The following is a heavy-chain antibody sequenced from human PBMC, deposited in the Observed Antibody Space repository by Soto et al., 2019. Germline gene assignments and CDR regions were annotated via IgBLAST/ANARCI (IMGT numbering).Heavy chain of an antibody. CDR1: GGSISSGGYY. Sequence: QVQLQESGPGLVKPSQTLSLTCTVSGGSISSGGYYWSWIRQHPGKGLGWIGYIYYSGSTYYNPSLKSRVTISVDTSKNQFSLKLSSVTAADTAVYYCARAEVAPGNWFDPWGQGTLVTVSS. D-gene: IGHD5-12*01. V-gene: IGHV4-31*03. CDR3: ARAEVAPGNWFDP. CDR2: IYYSGST. J-gene: IGHJ5*02.